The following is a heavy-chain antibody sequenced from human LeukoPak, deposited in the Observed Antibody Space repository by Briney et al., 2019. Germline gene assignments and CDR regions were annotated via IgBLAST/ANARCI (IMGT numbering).Heavy chain of an antibody. D-gene: IGHD1-26*01. J-gene: IGHJ4*02. CDR2: ISWNSGSI. CDR1: GFTFDDYA. V-gene: IGHV3-9*01. Sequence: PGGSLRLSCAASGFTFDDYAMHWVRQAPGKGLEWVSGISWNSGSIGYADSVKGRFTISRDNAKNSLYLQMNSLRAEDTAVYYCARGQWELLNYARLRAFDYWGQGTLVTVSS. CDR3: ARGQWELLNYARLRAFDY.